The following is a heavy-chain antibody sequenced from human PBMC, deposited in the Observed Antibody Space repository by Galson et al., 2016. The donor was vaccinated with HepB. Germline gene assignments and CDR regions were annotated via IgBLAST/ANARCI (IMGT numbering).Heavy chain of an antibody. D-gene: IGHD6-25*01. CDR1: GFTFSDFY. CDR2: ISHRGSDT. V-gene: IGHV3-11*06. J-gene: IGHJ4*01. Sequence: SLRLSCAASGFTFSDFYMTWIRQAPGKGLEYVSHISHRGSDTNYADSVKGRFTISRDNAKKSLYLQMSSLRAEDTAIYYCARDRTSRAAVGYWGHGTLVTVSS. CDR3: ARDRTSRAAVGY.